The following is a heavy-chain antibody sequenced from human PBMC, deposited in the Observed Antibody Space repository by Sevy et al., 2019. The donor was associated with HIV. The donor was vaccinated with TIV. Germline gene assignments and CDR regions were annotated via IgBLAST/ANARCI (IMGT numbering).Heavy chain of an antibody. CDR1: GFTFSSYW. V-gene: IGHV3-7*03. CDR3: ARDCSSSSCLWGMDV. CDR2: IKRDGTEK. Sequence: GGSLRLSCAASGFTFSSYWRSWVRQAPGKGLEWVAHIKRDGTEKYYVDSVKGRFTISRDNAKNSLYLQMNSLRAEDTAVYYCARDCSSSSCLWGMDVWGQGTTVTVSS. J-gene: IGHJ6*02. D-gene: IGHD2-2*01.